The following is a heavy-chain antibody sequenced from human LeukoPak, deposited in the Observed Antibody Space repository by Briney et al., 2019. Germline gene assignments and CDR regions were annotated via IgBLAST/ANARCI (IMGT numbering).Heavy chain of an antibody. Sequence: SETLSLTCTVSGGSISSSSYYWGWIRQPPGKGLEWIGSIYYSGSTYYNPSLKSRVTISVDTSKNQFSLKLSSVTAADTAVYYCARQTYYYDSSGYHLYYYYYMDVWGKGTTVTISS. D-gene: IGHD3-22*01. CDR3: ARQTYYYDSSGYHLYYYYYMDV. J-gene: IGHJ6*03. CDR2: IYYSGST. CDR1: GGSISSSSYY. V-gene: IGHV4-39*01.